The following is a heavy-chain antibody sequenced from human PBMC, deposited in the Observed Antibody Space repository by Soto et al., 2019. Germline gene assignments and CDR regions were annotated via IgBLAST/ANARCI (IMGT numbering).Heavy chain of an antibody. J-gene: IGHJ4*02. V-gene: IGHV3-48*03. CDR2: ISSSGSTI. D-gene: IGHD1-26*01. CDR1: GFTFSSYE. Sequence: EVQLVESGGGLVQPGGSLRLSCAASGFTFSSYEMNWVRQAPGKGLEGVSYISSSGSTIYYADSVKGRFTISRDNAKNSLSLQMNSLRAEDTAVYYCARGGSGSYSHDYWGQGTLVTVSS. CDR3: ARGGSGSYSHDY.